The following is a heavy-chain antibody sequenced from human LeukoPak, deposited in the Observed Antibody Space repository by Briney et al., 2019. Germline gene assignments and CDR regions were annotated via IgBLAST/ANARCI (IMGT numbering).Heavy chain of an antibody. CDR2: IYHSGST. CDR3: ARCVSSSLAWDDAFDI. D-gene: IGHD6-13*01. Sequence: PSETLSLTCAVSGGSISSGGYSWSWIRQPPGNGLEWIRSIYHSGSTYYNPSLKSRVTISVDTSKNQFSLKLSSVTAADTAVYYCARCVSSSLAWDDAFDIWGQGTMVTVSS. V-gene: IGHV4-30-2*03. CDR1: GGSISSGGYS. J-gene: IGHJ3*02.